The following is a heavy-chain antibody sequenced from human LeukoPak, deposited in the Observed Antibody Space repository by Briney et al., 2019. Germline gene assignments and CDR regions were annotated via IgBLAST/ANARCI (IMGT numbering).Heavy chain of an antibody. CDR2: IYYTGST. CDR1: GDSISSGNYY. V-gene: IGHV4-39*07. J-gene: IGHJ4*02. D-gene: IGHD4-23*01. Sequence: SETLSLTCTVSGDSISSGNYYWGWVRQPPGKGLEWIGSIYYTGSTYQNPSHKSRVTISVDTSKNQFSLKLSSMTAADTAVYYCGREVPSNSGPHFVYWGQGTLVTVSS. CDR3: GREVPSNSGPHFVY.